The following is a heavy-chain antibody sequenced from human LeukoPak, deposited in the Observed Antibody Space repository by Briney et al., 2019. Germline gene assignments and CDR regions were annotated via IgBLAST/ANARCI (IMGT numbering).Heavy chain of an antibody. CDR2: ISSSSSYI. V-gene: IGHV3-21*01. Sequence: PGGSLRLSCAASGFTFSSYRMNWVRQAPGKGLEWVSSISSSSSYIYYADSVKGRFTISRDNAKNSLYLQMNSLRAEDTAVYYCARVRRGDYLYYFDYWGQGTLVTVSS. CDR1: GFTFSSYR. J-gene: IGHJ4*02. D-gene: IGHD4-17*01. CDR3: ARVRRGDYLYYFDY.